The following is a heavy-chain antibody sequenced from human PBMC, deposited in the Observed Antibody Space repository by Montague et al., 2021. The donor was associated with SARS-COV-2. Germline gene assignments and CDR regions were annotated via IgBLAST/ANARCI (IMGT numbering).Heavy chain of an antibody. CDR3: ARPLVRGVPKAFDI. Sequence: SETLSLTCTVSGGSITRNYYWGWIRQPPGKGLEWVGNIYYSGTTFINPSLKGRVTISVDASKNQFSLNLTSVTAADTAVYYCARPLVRGVPKAFDIWGQGALVIVSS. CDR2: IYYSGTT. J-gene: IGHJ3*02. CDR1: GGSITRNYY. D-gene: IGHD3-10*01. V-gene: IGHV4-39*01.